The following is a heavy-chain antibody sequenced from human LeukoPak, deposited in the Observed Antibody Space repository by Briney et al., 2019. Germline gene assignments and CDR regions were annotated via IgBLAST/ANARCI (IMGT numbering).Heavy chain of an antibody. CDR1: GGTFSTYA. D-gene: IGHD3-10*01. CDR3: ARDSEHFGEGDMDV. CDR2: IVPIFDKS. J-gene: IGHJ6*03. Sequence: SVKVSCKASGGTFSTYAINWVRQDPEQGLEWMGAIVPIFDKSNYAQKFQGRLTITADKSTSTVYMELSSLRSEDTAVYCARDSEHFGEGDMDVWGKGTTVIASS. V-gene: IGHV1-69*06.